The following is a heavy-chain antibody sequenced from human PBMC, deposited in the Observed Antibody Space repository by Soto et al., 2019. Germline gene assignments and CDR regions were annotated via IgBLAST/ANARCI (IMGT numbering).Heavy chain of an antibody. D-gene: IGHD1-26*01. CDR1: GFVFRNFG. CDR3: VQGASTAHQPLDS. Sequence: QVQLVESGGGVVQPGRSLRLSCAASGFVFRNFGMHWVRRAPGKGLEWVATISGGGNDKYYPDSMKGRFTISRDNFNNTLYLQLNSLRPEDTAVYHCVQGASTAHQPLDSWGQGVLVTVSS. V-gene: IGHV3-30*03. J-gene: IGHJ4*02. CDR2: ISGGGNDK.